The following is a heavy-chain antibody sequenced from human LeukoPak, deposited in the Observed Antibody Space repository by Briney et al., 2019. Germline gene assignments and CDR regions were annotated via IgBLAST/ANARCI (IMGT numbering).Heavy chain of an antibody. CDR3: ARDSTACSGGSCYSNNWFDP. D-gene: IGHD2-15*01. Sequence: ASVKVSCKASGYTFTSYDINWVRRATGQGLEWMGWMNPNSGNTGYAQKLQGRVTMTTDTSTSTAYMELRSLRSDDTAVYYCARDSTACSGGSCYSNNWFDPWGQGTLVTVSS. J-gene: IGHJ5*02. CDR1: GYTFTSYD. V-gene: IGHV1-8*01. CDR2: MNPNSGNT.